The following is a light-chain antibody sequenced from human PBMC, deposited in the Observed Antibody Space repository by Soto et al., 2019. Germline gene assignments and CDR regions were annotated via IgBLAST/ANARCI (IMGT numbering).Light chain of an antibody. J-gene: IGLJ1*01. V-gene: IGLV2-18*02. CDR2: DVT. CDR3: SSYTSSSTDV. CDR1: SSDVGNSNG. Sequence: QSVLTQPPSVSGSPGQSGAISCTGTSSDVGNSNGVSWYQQAPGTAPKLMIYDVTNRPSGVPDRFSGSKSGNTASLTISGLQAEDEADYYCSSYTSSSTDVFGTGNKVTVL.